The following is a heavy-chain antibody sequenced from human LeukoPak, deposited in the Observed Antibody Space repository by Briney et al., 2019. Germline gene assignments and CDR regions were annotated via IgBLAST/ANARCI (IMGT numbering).Heavy chain of an antibody. V-gene: IGHV4-39*01. D-gene: IGHD3-22*01. CDR1: GGSISSSSYY. J-gene: IGHJ5*02. CDR2: IYYSGST. Sequence: SATLSLTCTVSGGSISSSSYYWGWIRQPPGKGLEWIGSIYYSGSTYYNPSLKSRVTISVDTSKNQFSLKLSSVTAADTAVYYCAITSSGYYYGSFDPWGQGTLVTVSS. CDR3: AITSSGYYYGSFDP.